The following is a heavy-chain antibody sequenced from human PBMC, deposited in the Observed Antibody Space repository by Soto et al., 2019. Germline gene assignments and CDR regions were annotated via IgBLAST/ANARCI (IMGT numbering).Heavy chain of an antibody. D-gene: IGHD3-3*02. Sequence: EVPVIQSGGGLVQPGGFLRLSCAGSGFTLDNNWMHWVRQAPGKGLEWVSLIKSDGTTTNYADSVKGRFTVSRDNARNTLYLHMNSLRVEDTAIYYCTHFTLWGQGITVTVSS. CDR1: GFTLDNNW. CDR2: IKSDGTTT. V-gene: IGHV3-74*01. J-gene: IGHJ3*01. CDR3: THFTL.